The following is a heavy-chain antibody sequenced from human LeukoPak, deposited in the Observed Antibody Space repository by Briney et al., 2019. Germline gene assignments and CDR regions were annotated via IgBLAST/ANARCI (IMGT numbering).Heavy chain of an antibody. D-gene: IGHD2-2*01. CDR2: ISYDGSNK. CDR3: ARELQHVVPAAIPFGYYGMDV. CDR1: GFTFSSYA. Sequence: GRSLRLSCAASGFTFSSYAMHWVRQAPGKGLEWVAVISYDGSNKYYADSVKGRFTISRDNSKNTLYLQMNSLRAEDTAVYYCARELQHVVPAAIPFGYYGMDVWGKETTVTVSS. V-gene: IGHV3-30*04. J-gene: IGHJ6*04.